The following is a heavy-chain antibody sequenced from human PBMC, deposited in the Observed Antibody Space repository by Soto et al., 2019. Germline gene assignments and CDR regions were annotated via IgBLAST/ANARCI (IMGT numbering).Heavy chain of an antibody. CDR2: IYYSGST. CDR3: ARDADYGGSRGGMDV. J-gene: IGHJ6*02. V-gene: IGHV4-31*03. D-gene: IGHD4-17*01. CDR1: GGSVNNANYF. Sequence: QVRLEESGPGLVKPSETLSLICSVSGGSVNNANYFWNWIRHHPENGLEWIGYIYYSGSTRYNPSFKTRATLSIDTSKNQFSPRLNSVTVADTAVYFCARDADYGGSRGGMDVWGRGTTVTVSS.